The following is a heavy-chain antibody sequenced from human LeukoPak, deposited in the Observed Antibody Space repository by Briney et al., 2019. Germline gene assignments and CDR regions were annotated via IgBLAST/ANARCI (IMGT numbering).Heavy chain of an antibody. Sequence: PSDTLSLTCTVPGAPISTYSWSWIRKPPGKGLGWIGHFYYSGSTNSTPSLKSRVTISVETTQKQYSLKMSSVSAPETALYFCAGRSYDSSGDHWGQGTMVTVSS. CDR3: AGRSYDSSGDH. CDR2: FYYSGST. CDR1: GAPISTYS. V-gene: IGHV4-59*01. D-gene: IGHD3-22*01. J-gene: IGHJ4*01.